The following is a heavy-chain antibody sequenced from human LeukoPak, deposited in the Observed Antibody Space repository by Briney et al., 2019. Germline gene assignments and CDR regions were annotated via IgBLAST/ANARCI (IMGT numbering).Heavy chain of an antibody. D-gene: IGHD5-18*01. CDR3: ARDRQEDTAMVN. Sequence: PSETLSLTCTVSGGSNSSYYWSWIRQPPGKGLEWIGYIYYSGSTNYNPSLKSRVTISVDTSKNQFSLKLSSVTAADTAVYYCARDRQEDTAMVNWGQGTLVTVSS. J-gene: IGHJ4*02. V-gene: IGHV4-59*01. CDR2: IYYSGST. CDR1: GGSNSSYY.